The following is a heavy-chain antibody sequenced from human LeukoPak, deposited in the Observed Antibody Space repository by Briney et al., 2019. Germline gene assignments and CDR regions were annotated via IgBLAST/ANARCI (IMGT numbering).Heavy chain of an antibody. Sequence: SETLSLTCAVSGGSISNYYCSWIRQPPGKGLEWIGYIYYSGSTNYNPSLKSRVTISVDTSKNQFSLKLSSVTAADTAVYYCARLVAAAGKNWFDPWGQGTLVTVSS. CDR2: IYYSGST. CDR1: GGSISNYY. CDR3: ARLVAAAGKNWFDP. V-gene: IGHV4-59*01. D-gene: IGHD6-13*01. J-gene: IGHJ5*02.